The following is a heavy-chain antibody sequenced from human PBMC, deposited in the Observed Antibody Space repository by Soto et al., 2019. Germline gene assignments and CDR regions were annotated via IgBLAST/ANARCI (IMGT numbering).Heavy chain of an antibody. CDR1: GTSLRNYY. Sequence: QVQIQQWGAGLLKPSETLSLTCAVYGTSLRNYYWSWIRQPPGKGLERIGEINNSGTTKYNPSLKTRLTISVDTSKNQLTLKLSSVTAADTAVYYCARTYDYVTGAYRSDFWGQGTLVTVSS. J-gene: IGHJ4*02. D-gene: IGHD3-16*02. V-gene: IGHV4-34*01. CDR3: ARTYDYVTGAYRSDF. CDR2: INNSGTT.